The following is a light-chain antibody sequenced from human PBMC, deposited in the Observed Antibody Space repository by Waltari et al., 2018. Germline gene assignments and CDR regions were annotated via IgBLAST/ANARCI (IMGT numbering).Light chain of an antibody. CDR2: DAS. CDR3: QHNYNIPPT. V-gene: IGKV1-39*01. Sequence: DIQMTQSPSSLSASVGDRVTVTCRASQNIDTFLNWYQQRPGKAPKLLIYDASSLQSGVPSRFRGSGSGTDFTLTISSLQPEDFATYCCQHNYNIPPTFGQGTRVEIK. CDR1: QNIDTF. J-gene: IGKJ1*01.